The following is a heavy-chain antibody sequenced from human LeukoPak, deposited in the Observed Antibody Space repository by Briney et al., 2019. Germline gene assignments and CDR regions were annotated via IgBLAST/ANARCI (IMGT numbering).Heavy chain of an antibody. Sequence: SETLSLTCTVSGGSISSGSYYWSWIRQPAGKGLEWIGRIYTSGSTNYNPSLKSRVTISVVTSKNQFSLKLSSVTAADTAVYYCARGGRIFGVVMMFDYWGQGTLVTVSS. CDR1: GGSISSGSYY. V-gene: IGHV4-61*02. J-gene: IGHJ4*02. CDR3: ARGGRIFGVVMMFDY. D-gene: IGHD3-3*01. CDR2: IYTSGST.